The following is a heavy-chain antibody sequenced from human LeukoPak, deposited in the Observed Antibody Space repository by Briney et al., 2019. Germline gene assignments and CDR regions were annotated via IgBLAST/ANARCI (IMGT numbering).Heavy chain of an antibody. CDR3: ARDPGYARWFDP. J-gene: IGHJ5*02. Sequence: TSETLSLTCAVSDYSISSGYYWGRIRQPPGKGLEWIGSIYHSGSTYYNPSLKSRVTVSIDRSKNQFSLKLSSVTAADTAVYYCARDPGYARWFDPWGQGTLVTVSS. CDR1: DYSISSGYY. CDR2: IYHSGST. V-gene: IGHV4-38-2*02. D-gene: IGHD5-18*01.